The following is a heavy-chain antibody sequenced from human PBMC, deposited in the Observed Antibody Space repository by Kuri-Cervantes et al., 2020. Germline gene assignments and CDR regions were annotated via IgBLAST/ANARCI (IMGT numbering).Heavy chain of an antibody. V-gene: IGHV3-23*01. J-gene: IGHJ3*02. CDR3: ARPLNGVGGAFDI. Sequence: GGSLRLSCAASGFTFSAYVMNWVRQAPGKGLEWVSATRGSGATTYYADSVKGRFTVSRDNSKNTLYLRMNSRRAEDTAVYYCARPLNGVGGAFDIWGQGTMVTVSS. D-gene: IGHD3-16*01. CDR2: TRGSGATT. CDR1: GFTFSAYV.